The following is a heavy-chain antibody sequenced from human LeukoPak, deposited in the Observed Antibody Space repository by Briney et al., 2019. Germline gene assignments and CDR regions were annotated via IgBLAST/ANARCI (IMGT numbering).Heavy chain of an antibody. CDR3: ARRSHCTGDSCYPV. J-gene: IGHJ6*02. Sequence: SETLSLTCTVSGDSMTSSNHYWVWIRQPPGKGLEWIGSIYYGGSTYYNPSLKSRVTISQYTSKNQFSLKVNTVTAADTAVYHCARRSHCTGDSCYPVWGQGTTVTVSS. V-gene: IGHV4-39*01. D-gene: IGHD2-15*01. CDR2: IYYGGST. CDR1: GDSMTSSNHY.